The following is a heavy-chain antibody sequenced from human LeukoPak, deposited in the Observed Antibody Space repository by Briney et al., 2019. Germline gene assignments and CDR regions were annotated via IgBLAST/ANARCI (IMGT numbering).Heavy chain of an antibody. CDR1: GFTFSSYW. V-gene: IGHV3-7*01. CDR2: IKQDGSEK. J-gene: IGHJ6*03. CDR3: ARVRGYSSSSHMDV. D-gene: IGHD6-6*01. Sequence: PGGSLRLSCAASGFTFSSYWMSWVRQAPGKGLEWVANIKQDGSEKYYVDSVKGRFTISRDNAKNSLYLQMNSLRAEDTAVYYCARVRGYSSSSHMDVWGKGTTVTVSS.